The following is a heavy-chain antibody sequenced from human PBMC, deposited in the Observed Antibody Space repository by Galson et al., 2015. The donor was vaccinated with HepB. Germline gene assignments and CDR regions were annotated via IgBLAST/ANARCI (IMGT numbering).Heavy chain of an antibody. CDR1: GFTFDDYA. CDR2: ISWNSGSI. V-gene: IGHV3-9*01. J-gene: IGHJ4*02. D-gene: IGHD4-17*01. CDR3: AKSTVGDSNLGVFDY. Sequence: SLRLSCAASGFTFDDYAMHWVRQAPGKGLEWVSGISWNSGSIGYADSVKGRFTISRDNAKNSLYLQMNSLRAEDTALYYCAKSTVGDSNLGVFDYWGQGTLVTVSS.